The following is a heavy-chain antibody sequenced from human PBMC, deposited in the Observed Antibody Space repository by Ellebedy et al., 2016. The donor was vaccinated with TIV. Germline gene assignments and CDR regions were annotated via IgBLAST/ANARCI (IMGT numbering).Heavy chain of an antibody. J-gene: IGHJ4*02. CDR2: ISGDGSEK. CDR3: ARIYRSYYFDY. D-gene: IGHD4-11*01. CDR1: GFTFRSYG. V-gene: IGHV3-30*03. Sequence: GGSLRLSCAVSGFTFRSYGIHWVRQAPGKGLEWVAVISGDGSEKYYADSVKGRFTISRDNSKNTVYLQMNSLRAEDTAVYYCARIYRSYYFDYWGQGTLITVSS.